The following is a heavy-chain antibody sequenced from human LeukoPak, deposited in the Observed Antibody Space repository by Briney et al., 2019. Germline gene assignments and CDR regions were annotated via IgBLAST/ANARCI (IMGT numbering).Heavy chain of an antibody. CDR1: GFTFSSYS. D-gene: IGHD4-17*01. Sequence: GSLRLSCAASGFTFSSYSMNWVRQAPGKGLEWVSSISSSSSYIYYADSVKGGFTISRDNAKNSLYLQMNSLRAEDTAVYYCARGTTVTTNDAFDIWGQGTMVTVSS. J-gene: IGHJ3*02. CDR3: ARGTTVTTNDAFDI. V-gene: IGHV3-21*01. CDR2: ISSSSSYI.